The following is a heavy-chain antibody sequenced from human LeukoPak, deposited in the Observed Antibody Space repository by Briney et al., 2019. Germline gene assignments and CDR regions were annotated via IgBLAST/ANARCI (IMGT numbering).Heavy chain of an antibody. J-gene: IGHJ4*02. CDR3: AVGGYEILTGDKVDY. V-gene: IGHV4-39*01. Sequence: PSETLSLTCTVSGGSISSSSYYWGWTRQPPGKGLEWIGSIYYSGSTYYNPSLKSRVTISVDTSKNQFSLKLSSVTVADTAVYYCAVGGYEILTGDKVDYWGQGTLVTVSS. CDR2: IYYSGST. CDR1: GGSISSSSYY. D-gene: IGHD3-9*01.